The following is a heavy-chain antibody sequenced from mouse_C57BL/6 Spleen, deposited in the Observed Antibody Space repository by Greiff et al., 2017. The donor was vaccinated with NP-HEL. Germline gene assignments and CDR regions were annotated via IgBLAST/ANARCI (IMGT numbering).Heavy chain of an antibody. J-gene: IGHJ2*01. V-gene: IGHV5-4*01. D-gene: IGHD4-1*01. CDR1: GFTFSSYA. Sequence: EVHLVESGGGLVKPGGSLKLSCAASGFTFSSYAMSWVRQTPEKRLEWVATISDGGSYTYYPDNVKGRFTISRDNAKNNLYLQMSHLKSEDTAMYYCAREGGTNYFDYWGQGTTLTVSS. CDR2: ISDGGSYT. CDR3: AREGGTNYFDY.